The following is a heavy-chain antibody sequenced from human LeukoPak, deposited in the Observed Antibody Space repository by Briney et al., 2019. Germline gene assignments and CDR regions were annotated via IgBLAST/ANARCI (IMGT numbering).Heavy chain of an antibody. D-gene: IGHD6-6*01. CDR2: VSPGGGTT. Sequence: GGSLRLSCAVSGFAFGSEAMSWVRQSPARGLEWVASVSPGGGTTYYADHVRGRFTISRDNSNNTLYVQMNSLRAEDTAVYYCARGGSSWSWSYYGMDVWGQGTTVTVS. CDR1: GFAFGSEA. J-gene: IGHJ6*02. V-gene: IGHV3-23*01. CDR3: ARGGSSWSWSYYGMDV.